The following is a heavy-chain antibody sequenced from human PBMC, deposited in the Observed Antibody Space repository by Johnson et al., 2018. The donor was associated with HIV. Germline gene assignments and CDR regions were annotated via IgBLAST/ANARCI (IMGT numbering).Heavy chain of an antibody. V-gene: IGHV3-30*02. J-gene: IGHJ3*02. CDR1: GFTFNNYG. CDR3: AKAVGGYAFDI. Sequence: QVQLVESGGGLVQTGGSLRLSCAASGFTFNNYGMHWVRQSPGKGLEWVAFIRFDETIKYYGDSVKGRFPISRDNSKNTLYLQMNSLRVEDTAVYYCAKAVGGYAFDIWGQGTMVTVSS. CDR2: IRFDETIK. D-gene: IGHD1-26*01.